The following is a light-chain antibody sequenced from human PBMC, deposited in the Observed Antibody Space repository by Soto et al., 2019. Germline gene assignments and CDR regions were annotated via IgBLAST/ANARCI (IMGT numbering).Light chain of an antibody. V-gene: IGKV3-15*01. Sequence: ETVMTQSLVTLSVSPGERATLSCRASQSLGGSLAWYQQKPGQAPRLLIYGASTRATGIPARFSGSGSGTDFTLTISRLEPEDFAVYYCQQSATFGPGTRLEIK. CDR2: GAS. CDR1: QSLGGS. J-gene: IGKJ5*01. CDR3: QQSAT.